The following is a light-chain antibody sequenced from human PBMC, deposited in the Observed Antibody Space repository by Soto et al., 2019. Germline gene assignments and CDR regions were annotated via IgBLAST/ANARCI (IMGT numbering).Light chain of an antibody. Sequence: DIQMTQSPSSLSASVGDRVTITCRASQSISSYLNWYQQKPGKAPKLLIYAASSLQSGVPSRLSGSGSGTDFTLTISSLRPEDFATYYCQQSYSTPRTLGQGTKVEIK. V-gene: IGKV1-39*01. CDR3: QQSYSTPRT. CDR1: QSISSY. CDR2: AAS. J-gene: IGKJ1*01.